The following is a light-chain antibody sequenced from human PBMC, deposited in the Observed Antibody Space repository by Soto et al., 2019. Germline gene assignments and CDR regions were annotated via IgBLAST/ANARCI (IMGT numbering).Light chain of an antibody. Sequence: EIGWTQSQGTLSLSPGDRATLSCRASQRVSSNSLAWYQQKSGQAPRLLIYGASIRATGIPDRFSGSGSRADFTLTISRLEPEDFAVYYCQQYGSTPRTFGQGTKVEIK. CDR2: GAS. CDR3: QQYGSTPRT. CDR1: QRVSSNS. V-gene: IGKV3-20*01. J-gene: IGKJ1*01.